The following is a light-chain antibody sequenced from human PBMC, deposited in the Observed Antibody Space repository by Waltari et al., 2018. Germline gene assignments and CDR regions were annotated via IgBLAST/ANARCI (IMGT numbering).Light chain of an antibody. J-gene: IGLJ2*01. CDR3: SSYAGSNNWV. Sequence: QSALTQPHSASGSPGQSVTIPCTGTSSDVGGYNYVSWYQQHPGKAPKLMLYEVSKRPSGVPDRFSGSKSGNTASLTVSGLQAEDEADYYCSSYAGSNNWVFGGGTKQTVL. V-gene: IGLV2-8*01. CDR1: SSDVGGYNY. CDR2: EVS.